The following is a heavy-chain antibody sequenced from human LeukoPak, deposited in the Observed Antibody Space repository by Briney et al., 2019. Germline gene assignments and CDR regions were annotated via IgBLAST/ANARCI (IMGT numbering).Heavy chain of an antibody. Sequence: GGSVRLSCACSGWSLTNFAMSWVRQAPGKGLAGVALIIGSSGDTFYADSVKGRFTISRDNSKNRLYLQMNSLRAEDTALYYCAKGAYDYSEMGYFDYWGQGTLVTVSS. CDR2: IIGSSGDT. CDR3: AKGAYDYSEMGYFDY. CDR1: GWSLTNFA. D-gene: IGHD5-12*01. V-gene: IGHV3-23*01. J-gene: IGHJ4*02.